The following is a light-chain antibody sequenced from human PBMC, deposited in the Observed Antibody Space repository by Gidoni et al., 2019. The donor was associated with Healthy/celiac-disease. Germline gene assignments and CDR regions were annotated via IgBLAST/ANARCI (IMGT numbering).Light chain of an antibody. V-gene: IGLV1-44*01. CDR3: EAWDDSLNGRV. Sequence: QSVLTQPPSASGTPGQRVTTPCSGSSSNIGSNTVNWYQQLPGTAPKLLIYSNNQRHSGVPDRFSGSKSGTSASLAISGLQSEDEADYYCEAWDDSLNGRVFGGGTKLTVL. CDR2: SNN. CDR1: SSNIGSNT. J-gene: IGLJ3*02.